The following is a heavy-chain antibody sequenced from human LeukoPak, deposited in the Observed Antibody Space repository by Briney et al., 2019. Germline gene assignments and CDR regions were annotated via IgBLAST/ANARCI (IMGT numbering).Heavy chain of an antibody. V-gene: IGHV3-9*01. CDR3: AKDSYSSGWYIAFDI. D-gene: IGHD6-19*01. J-gene: IGHJ3*02. CDR2: ISWNSGSI. CDR1: GFTFDDYA. Sequence: GRSLRLSCAASGFTFDDYAMHWVRQAPGKSLEWVSGISWNSGSIGYADSVKGRFTISRDNAKNSLYLQMNSLRAEDTALYYCAKDSYSSGWYIAFDIWGQGTMVTVSS.